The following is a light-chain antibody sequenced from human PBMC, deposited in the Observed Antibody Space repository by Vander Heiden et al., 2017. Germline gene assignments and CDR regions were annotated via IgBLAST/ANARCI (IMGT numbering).Light chain of an antibody. J-gene: IGLJ3*02. Sequence: QSVLTQPPSVSGPPGQRVTISCTRSSSNIGAGYAVHWYQQLPGTAPKLLIYGNTNRPSGVPDRISGSESGTSASLAITGLRAEDEADYYCQSYDSSLSGWVFGGGTKLTVL. CDR2: GNT. CDR1: SSNIGAGYA. V-gene: IGLV1-40*01. CDR3: QSYDSSLSGWV.